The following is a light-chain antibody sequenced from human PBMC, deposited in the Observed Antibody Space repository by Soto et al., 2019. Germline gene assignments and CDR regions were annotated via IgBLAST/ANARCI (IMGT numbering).Light chain of an antibody. Sequence: EIVLTQSPGTLSLSPGESATLSCRASQSVSSSYLAWYQQKPGQAPRLLIYGASSRATGIPDRFSGSGSGTDFTLTISRLEPEDFAVYYCQQYGSSRPFGQGTKVDIK. J-gene: IGKJ1*01. CDR1: QSVSSSY. V-gene: IGKV3-20*01. CDR2: GAS. CDR3: QQYGSSRP.